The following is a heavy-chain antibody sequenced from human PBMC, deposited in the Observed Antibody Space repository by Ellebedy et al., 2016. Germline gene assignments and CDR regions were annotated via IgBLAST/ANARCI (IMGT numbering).Heavy chain of an antibody. CDR2: FDPEDGET. CDR3: ATNPRQLSITGDLYYYYYYGMDV. Sequence: ASVTVSCKVSGYTLTELSMHWVRQAPGKGLEWMGGFDPEDGETIYAQKFQGRVTMTEDTSTDTAYMELSSLRSEDTAVYYCATNPRQLSITGDLYYYYYYGMDVWGQGTTVTVSS. J-gene: IGHJ6*02. D-gene: IGHD7-27*01. V-gene: IGHV1-24*01. CDR1: GYTLTELS.